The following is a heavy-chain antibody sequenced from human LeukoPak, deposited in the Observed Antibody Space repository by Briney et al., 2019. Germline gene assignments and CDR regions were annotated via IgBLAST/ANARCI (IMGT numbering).Heavy chain of an antibody. CDR1: GGXISSYY. V-gene: IGHV4-59*08. D-gene: IGHD6-13*01. J-gene: IGHJ3*02. Sequence: SETLSLTCTVSGGXISSYYWSWIRQPPGKGLEWIGYIYYSGSTNYNPSLKSRVTMSVDTSKNQFSLKLSSVTAADTALYYCARHDSSTWYSSAFDIWGQGTMVTVSS. CDR3: ARHDSSTWYSSAFDI. CDR2: IYYSGST.